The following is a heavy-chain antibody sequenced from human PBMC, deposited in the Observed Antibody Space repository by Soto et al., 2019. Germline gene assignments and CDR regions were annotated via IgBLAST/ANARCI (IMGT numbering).Heavy chain of an antibody. CDR3: ARDSVDCIGGRSYPSPFTNYTCSGMDV. Sequence: ASVKVSCKASGYTFTSYGISWVRQAPGQGLEWMGWISAYNGNTNYAQKLQGRVTMTTDTSTSTAYMELRSLRSDDTAVYYCARDSVDCIGGRSYPSPFTNYTCSGMDVCRQ. J-gene: IGHJ6*02. CDR1: GYTFTSYG. CDR2: ISAYNGNT. D-gene: IGHD2-15*01. V-gene: IGHV1-18*01.